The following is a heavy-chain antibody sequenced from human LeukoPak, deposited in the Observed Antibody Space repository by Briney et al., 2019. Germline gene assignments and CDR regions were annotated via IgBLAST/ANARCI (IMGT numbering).Heavy chain of an antibody. J-gene: IGHJ4*02. V-gene: IGHV3-23*01. CDR2: ISDSGGST. Sequence: GGSLRLSCVASGFTFSDYAMSWVPQAPGKGLEWVSGISDSGGSTYYADSVKGRCTISRDNSKNTVSLQMSNLRAEDTAVYFCARHDSFIPYWGQGTLVTVTS. CDR3: ARHDSFIPY. D-gene: IGHD3-16*02. CDR1: GFTFSDYA.